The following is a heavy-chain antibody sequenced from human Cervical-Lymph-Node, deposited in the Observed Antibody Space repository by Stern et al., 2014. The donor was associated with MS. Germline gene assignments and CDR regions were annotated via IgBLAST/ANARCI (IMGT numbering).Heavy chain of an antibody. J-gene: IGHJ4*02. V-gene: IGHV3-30*03. CDR2: ISYDGNHK. CDR1: GFTFSSYG. CDR3: ARDYEDTSMLFDH. Sequence: VHLVESGGAVVQPGRSLRLSCAASGFTFSSYGMHGVRQAPGQGLERVTVISYDGNHKYYAASVKGRFTISRDNSKNTLHLQMNSVTPDDTAIYYCARDYEDTSMLFDHWGQGTLVTVSS. D-gene: IGHD2-8*01.